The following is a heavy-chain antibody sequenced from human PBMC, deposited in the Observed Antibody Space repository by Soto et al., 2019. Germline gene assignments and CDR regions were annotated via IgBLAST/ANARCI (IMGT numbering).Heavy chain of an antibody. D-gene: IGHD6-19*01. CDR2: IRFDGSST. CDR3: ARDLGGAVAGSYFDY. J-gene: IGHJ4*02. Sequence: PGGSLRLSCAASGVIFSGYGMHWVRQAPGKGLEWVAVIRFDGSSTSYADSVKGRFTISRDNAKNTLYPQMNSLRAEDTAVYYCARDLGGAVAGSYFDYWGQGTLVTVSS. CDR1: GVIFSGYG. V-gene: IGHV3-33*01.